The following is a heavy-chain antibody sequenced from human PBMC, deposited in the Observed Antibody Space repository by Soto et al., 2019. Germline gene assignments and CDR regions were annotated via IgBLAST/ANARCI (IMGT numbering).Heavy chain of an antibody. CDR2: INHSGCT. J-gene: IGHJ4*02. CDR3: ARDKITGLFDY. CDR1: GGSFSGYY. D-gene: IGHD2-8*02. V-gene: IGHV4-34*01. Sequence: QVQLQQWGAGLLKPSETLSLTCAVYGGSFSGYYWTWIRQPPGTGLEWIGEINHSGCTNYNPSLKSRVTILVDASTNQFSLKLTSVTAADTAVYYCARDKITGLFDYWGQGTLVTVSS.